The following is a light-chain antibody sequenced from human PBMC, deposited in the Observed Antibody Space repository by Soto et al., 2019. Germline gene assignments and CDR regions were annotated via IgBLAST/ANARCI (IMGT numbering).Light chain of an antibody. CDR3: QQSYITPLT. J-gene: IGKJ1*01. Sequence: DIQMTQSPSSLSASVGDRVTITCRASQSISSYLNWYQQKPGKAPNLLIYSASSLQTGAPLRFSGSGSGTDFTLTISSLEPEDFATYYCQQSYITPLTFGQGTKVEIK. CDR1: QSISSY. V-gene: IGKV1-39*01. CDR2: SAS.